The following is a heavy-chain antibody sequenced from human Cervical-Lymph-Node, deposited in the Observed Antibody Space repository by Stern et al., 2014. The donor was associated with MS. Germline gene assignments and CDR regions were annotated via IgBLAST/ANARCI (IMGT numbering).Heavy chain of an antibody. CDR1: GYTLTELS. CDR2: FDPEEGET. J-gene: IGHJ3*02. V-gene: IGHV1-24*01. D-gene: IGHD2-15*01. CDR3: ATAPKYCSGGSCYFRAFDI. Sequence: QVQLGQSGAEVKKPGASVKVSCKVSGYTLTELSMHWVRQAPGKGLEWMGGFDPEEGETIYAQKFQGRVTMTEYTSTDPAYMELSSLRSEDTAVYYCATAPKYCSGGSCYFRAFDIWGQGTMVTVSS.